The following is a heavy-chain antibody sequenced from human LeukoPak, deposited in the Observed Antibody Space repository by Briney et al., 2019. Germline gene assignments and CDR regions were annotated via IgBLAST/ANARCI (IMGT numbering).Heavy chain of an antibody. CDR3: ARAGGFFTPFGY. Sequence: SETLSLTCTVSGGSISSGGYYWSWIRQHPGDGLEWIGYIYYSGSTYYNPSLKSRVTISIDTSKNQFSLKLSSVTAADTAVYYCARAGGFFTPFGYWGQGTLVTVSS. CDR2: IYYSGST. CDR1: GGSISSGGYY. D-gene: IGHD3-16*01. J-gene: IGHJ4*02. V-gene: IGHV4-31*03.